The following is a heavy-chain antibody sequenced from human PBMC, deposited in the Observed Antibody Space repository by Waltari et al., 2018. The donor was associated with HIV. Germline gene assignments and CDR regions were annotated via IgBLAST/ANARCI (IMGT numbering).Heavy chain of an antibody. V-gene: IGHV3-30*01. CDR1: GFTFSSYA. CDR3: AREPYSSGLFDY. J-gene: IGHJ4*02. Sequence: QVQLVESGGGVVQPGRSLRLSCAASGFTFSSYAMHWVRQAPGKGLEWLAVISYDGSKKDYAGSVKCRFTISRDNSKNTLYMTMNSLRAEDTAVYYCAREPYSSGLFDYWGQGTLVTVSS. CDR2: ISYDGSKK. D-gene: IGHD6-19*01.